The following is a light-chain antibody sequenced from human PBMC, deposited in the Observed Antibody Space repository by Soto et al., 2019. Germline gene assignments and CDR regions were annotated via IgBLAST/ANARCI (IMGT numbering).Light chain of an antibody. CDR1: QSVGSD. Sequence: EIVLTQSPGTLSLSPGERATLSCRASQSVGSDLAWYQQKPGQAPRLVIYGASSRATGIPDRFSGSGSGTDFTLTISSLEPEDFAVYYCQQRDIWPWTFGQGTKVDIK. V-gene: IGKV3-11*01. CDR2: GAS. CDR3: QQRDIWPWT. J-gene: IGKJ1*01.